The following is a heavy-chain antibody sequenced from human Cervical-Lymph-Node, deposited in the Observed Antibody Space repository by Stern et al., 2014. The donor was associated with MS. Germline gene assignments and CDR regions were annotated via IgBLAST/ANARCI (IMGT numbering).Heavy chain of an antibody. J-gene: IGHJ4*02. Sequence: VQLVESGPGLARPSETLSLTCTVSGGPINFYFWSWIRQTPGKGLELIGKTYYSGTPNYNPSLKSRVTISIDTSKNQFSLKLSSVTAADTAVYYCAGGTNNDLFDYWGQGTLVTVSS. CDR2: TYYSGTP. CDR3: AGGTNNDLFDY. CDR1: GGPINFYF. V-gene: IGHV4-59*01. D-gene: IGHD3-3*01.